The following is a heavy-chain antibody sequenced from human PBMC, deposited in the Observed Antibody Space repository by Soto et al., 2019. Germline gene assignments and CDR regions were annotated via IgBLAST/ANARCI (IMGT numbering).Heavy chain of an antibody. CDR3: ARRGYCSSTSCWYYYYYGMDV. J-gene: IGHJ6*02. Sequence: ASVKVSCKASGYTFTSYGISWVRQAPGQGLEWMGWISAYNGNTNYAQKLQGRVTMTTDTSTSTAYMELRSLRSDDTAVYYCARRGYCSSTSCWYYYYYGMDVWGQGTTVTVSS. D-gene: IGHD2-2*01. CDR2: ISAYNGNT. CDR1: GYTFTSYG. V-gene: IGHV1-18*01.